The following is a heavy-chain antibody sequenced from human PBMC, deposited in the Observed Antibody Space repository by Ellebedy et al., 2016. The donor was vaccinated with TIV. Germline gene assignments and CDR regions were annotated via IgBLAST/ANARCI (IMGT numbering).Heavy chain of an antibody. J-gene: IGHJ4*02. V-gene: IGHV3-33*08. Sequence: GESLKISCAASGFTFSHYAIHWVRQAPGKGLEWVAVIWYDGSNKYYADSVKGRFTISRDSSKNTLYVQMNSLRAEDTAVYYCARDGGGCTNGVCVTNFDYWGQGTLVTVSS. CDR3: ARDGGGCTNGVCVTNFDY. D-gene: IGHD2-8*01. CDR1: GFTFSHYA. CDR2: IWYDGSNK.